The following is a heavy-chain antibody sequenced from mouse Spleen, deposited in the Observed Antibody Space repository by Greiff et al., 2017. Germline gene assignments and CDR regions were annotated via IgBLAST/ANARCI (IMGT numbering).Heavy chain of an antibody. CDR3: AREILYEGYAMDY. CDR1: GYTFTSYW. CDR2: IYPGSGST. V-gene: IGHV1-55*01. J-gene: IGHJ4*01. D-gene: IGHD2-14*01. Sequence: QVQLQQPGAELVKPGASVKMSCKASGYTFTSYWITWVKQRPGQGLEWIGDIYPGSGSTNYNEKFKSKATLTVDTSSSTAYTQLSSLTSEDSAVYYCAREILYEGYAMDYWGQGTSVTVSS.